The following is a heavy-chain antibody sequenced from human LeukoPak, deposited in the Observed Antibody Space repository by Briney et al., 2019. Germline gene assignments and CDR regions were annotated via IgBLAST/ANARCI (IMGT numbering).Heavy chain of an antibody. CDR2: IWYDGSNK. J-gene: IGHJ3*02. CDR3: ARRADDAFDI. Sequence: GGSLRLSCAASGFTLSSYGMHWVRQAPGKGREWVALIWYDGSNKYYADSVKGRCTISRDNSKNTLYLQMNSLRAEDTAVYYCARRADDAFDIWGQGTMVTVSS. CDR1: GFTLSSYG. V-gene: IGHV3-33*01.